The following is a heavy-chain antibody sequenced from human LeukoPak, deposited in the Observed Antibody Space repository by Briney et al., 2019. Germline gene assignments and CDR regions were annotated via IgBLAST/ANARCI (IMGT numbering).Heavy chain of an antibody. V-gene: IGHV3-7*04. Sequence: WVRQAPGKGLEWVANIKQDGSKKSYVDSVKGRFTISRDNAKNSLYLQMNSLRAEDTAIYYCTRVGYIDEGIDYWGQGTLVTVSS. J-gene: IGHJ4*02. CDR3: TRVGYIDEGIDY. CDR2: IKQDGSKK. D-gene: IGHD5-24*01.